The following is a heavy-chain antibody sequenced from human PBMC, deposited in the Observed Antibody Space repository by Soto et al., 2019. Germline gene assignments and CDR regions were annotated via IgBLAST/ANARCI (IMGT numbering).Heavy chain of an antibody. V-gene: IGHV5-51*01. CDR2: IYPGYSDT. CDR1: GYSFTSYW. CDR3: AGHKSNFYGSGSYLVDY. J-gene: IGHJ4*02. Sequence: GESLNISCKGSGYSFTSYWIGWVSQMPGKGLEWMGIIYPGYSDTRYSPSFQGQVTISADKSISTAYLQWSSLKASDTAMYYCAGHKSNFYGSGSYLVDYWGQGTLVTVSS. D-gene: IGHD3-10*01.